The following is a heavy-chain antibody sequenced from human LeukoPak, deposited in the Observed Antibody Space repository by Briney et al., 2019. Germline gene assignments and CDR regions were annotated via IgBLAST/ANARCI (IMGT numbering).Heavy chain of an antibody. Sequence: ASVKVSCKASGYTFTGYYMHWVRQAPGQGLEGMGWINPNSGGTNYAQKFQGRVTMTRDTSISTAYMELSRLRSDDTAVYYYARGREGFWSGYLKAYYYYYYMDVWGKGTTVTVSS. CDR2: INPNSGGT. D-gene: IGHD3-3*01. CDR1: GYTFTGYY. J-gene: IGHJ6*03. CDR3: ARGREGFWSGYLKAYYYYYYMDV. V-gene: IGHV1-2*02.